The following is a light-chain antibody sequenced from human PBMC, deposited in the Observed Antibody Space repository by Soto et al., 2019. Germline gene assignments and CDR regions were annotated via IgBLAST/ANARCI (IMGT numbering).Light chain of an antibody. Sequence: DIAATQSPDSLAVSLGERATINCKTSQSILYDSNGKNYLAWYQHKAGQPPKLLFYWASVRQSGVPDRFSGSGSGTDFTLTITNLQAEDVAIYYCHQYYRLPYSFGQGTKVEIK. CDR1: QSILYDSNGKNY. CDR3: HQYYRLPYS. V-gene: IGKV4-1*01. CDR2: WAS. J-gene: IGKJ2*03.